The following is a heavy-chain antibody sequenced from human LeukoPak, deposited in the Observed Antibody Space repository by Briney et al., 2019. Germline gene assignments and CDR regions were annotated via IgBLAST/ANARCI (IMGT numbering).Heavy chain of an antibody. CDR2: ISGSGGST. CDR3: AKDRYSFYYMDV. CDR1: GFTFSSYW. Sequence: GGSLRLSCAASGFTFSSYWMSWVRQAPGKGLEWVSAISGSGGSTYYADSVKGRFTISRDNSKNTLYLQMNSLRAEDTAVYYCAKDRYSFYYMDVWGKGTTVTVSS. J-gene: IGHJ6*03. D-gene: IGHD6-13*01. V-gene: IGHV3-23*01.